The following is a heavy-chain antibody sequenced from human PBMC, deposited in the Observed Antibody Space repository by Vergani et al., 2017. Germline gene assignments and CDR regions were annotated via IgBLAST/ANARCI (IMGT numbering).Heavy chain of an antibody. J-gene: IGHJ4*02. CDR1: GFTVSSNY. D-gene: IGHD6-19*01. CDR3: ARDNSGSSWDY. CDR2: IYSGGST. V-gene: IGHV3-53*02. Sequence: EVQLVETGGGLIQPGGSLRLSCAASGFTVSSNYMSWVRQAPGKGLEWVSVIYSGGSTYYADSVKGRFTISRDNSKNTLYLQMNSLRAEDTAVYYCARDNSGSSWDYWGQGTLVTVSS.